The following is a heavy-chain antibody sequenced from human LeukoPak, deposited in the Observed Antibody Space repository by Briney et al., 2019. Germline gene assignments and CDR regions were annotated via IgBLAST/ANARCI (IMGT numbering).Heavy chain of an antibody. J-gene: IGHJ4*02. V-gene: IGHV1-24*01. CDR2: FDPENGKT. D-gene: IGHD3-16*01. Sequence: ASVKVSCKVSGYTLTDLSVHWVRQAPGKGLEWMGGFDPENGKTIFAHKFQGRVTMTEDTSTDTAYMELSSLRSEDTAVYYCSTDRGRGNRPLLGYWGQGTLVTVSS. CDR3: STDRGRGNRPLLGY. CDR1: GYTLTDLS.